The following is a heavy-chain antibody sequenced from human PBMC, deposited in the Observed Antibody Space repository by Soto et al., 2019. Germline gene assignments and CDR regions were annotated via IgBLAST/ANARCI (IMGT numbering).Heavy chain of an antibody. V-gene: IGHV1-69*02. D-gene: IGHD3-22*01. Sequence: QVQLVQSGAEVKKPGSSVKVSCKASGGTFSSYTISWVRQAPGQGLEWMGRIIPILGIANYAQKFQGRVTITADKYTSTAYMELSSLRSEDTAVYYCARGYYYDSSGYYQCDAFDIWGQGTMVTVSS. J-gene: IGHJ3*02. CDR1: GGTFSSYT. CDR3: ARGYYYDSSGYYQCDAFDI. CDR2: IIPILGIA.